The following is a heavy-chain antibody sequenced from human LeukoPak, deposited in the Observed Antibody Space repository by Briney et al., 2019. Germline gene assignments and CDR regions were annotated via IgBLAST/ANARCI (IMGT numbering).Heavy chain of an antibody. J-gene: IGHJ5*02. D-gene: IGHD4-17*01. CDR2: MSSGGSST. CDR1: GFTFSSYA. CDR3: AKGRVLSMTTVTTQEWFDP. Sequence: GGSLRLSCAASGFTFSSYAMIWVRQAPGKGLEWVSSMSSGGSSTYYADSVKGRFTISRDNSKNTLYLQMNSLRAEDTAVYYCAKGRVLSMTTVTTQEWFDPWGQGTLVTVSS. V-gene: IGHV3-23*01.